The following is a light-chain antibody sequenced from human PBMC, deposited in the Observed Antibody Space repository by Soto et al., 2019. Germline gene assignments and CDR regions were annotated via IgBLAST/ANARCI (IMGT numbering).Light chain of an antibody. CDR3: CSYAGNFGL. CDR2: DVT. V-gene: IGLV2-11*01. CDR1: SSDVGNYNY. Sequence: QSALTQPRSVSGSPGQSVTISCTGSSSDVGNYNYVSWYQQHPGKAPKLMIYDVTKRPSGVPDRFSGSKSDNTASLTISGLQAEDEADYYCCSYAGNFGLFGGGTKLTVL. J-gene: IGLJ2*01.